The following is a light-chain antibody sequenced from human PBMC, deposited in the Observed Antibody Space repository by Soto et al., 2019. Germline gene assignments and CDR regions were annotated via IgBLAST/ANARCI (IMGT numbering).Light chain of an antibody. Sequence: ETVLTQSPATLSVSPGETATLSCTTSQGLNRNLAWYQQKLGQAPRLLIYDASNRATGIPARFSGSGSGTDFTLTISSLEPEDIAVYYCQQRSNWRVTFGGGTKVEIK. J-gene: IGKJ4*01. CDR1: QGLNRN. CDR3: QQRSNWRVT. V-gene: IGKV3D-11*01. CDR2: DAS.